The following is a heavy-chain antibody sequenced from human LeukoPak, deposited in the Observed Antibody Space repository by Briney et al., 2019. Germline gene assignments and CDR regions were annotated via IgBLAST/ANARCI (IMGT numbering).Heavy chain of an antibody. CDR1: GYIFIRYG. V-gene: IGHV1-18*01. J-gene: IGHJ4*02. CDR3: ARDVRGIVGMDYFDY. D-gene: IGHD3-22*01. Sequence: ASVKVSCKASGYIFIRYGISWVRQAPRQGLEWMGWISAYNGDTKYAQKLQGRVTMTTDTSTSTAYMELRSLRYDDTAVYYCARDVRGIVGMDYFDYWGQGTLVTVSS. CDR2: ISAYNGDT.